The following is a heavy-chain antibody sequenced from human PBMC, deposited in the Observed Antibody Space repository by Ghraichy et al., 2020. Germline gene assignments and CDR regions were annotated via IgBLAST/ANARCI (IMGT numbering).Heavy chain of an antibody. D-gene: IGHD6-13*01. CDR2: ISWNSGSI. CDR3: AKEVAAAEGGGGMDV. J-gene: IGHJ6*02. Sequence: GGSLRLSCAASGFTFDDYAMHWVRQAPGKGLEWVSGISWNSGSIGYADSVKGRFTISRDNAKNSLYLQMNSLRAEDTALYYCAKEVAAAEGGGGMDVWGQGTTVTVSS. CDR1: GFTFDDYA. V-gene: IGHV3-9*01.